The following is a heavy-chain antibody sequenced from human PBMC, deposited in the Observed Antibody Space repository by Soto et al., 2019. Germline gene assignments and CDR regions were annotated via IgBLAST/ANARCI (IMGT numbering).Heavy chain of an antibody. Sequence: QITLKESGPPLVKPTQTLTLTCTFSGFSLSTSGVGVGWSRQPPGKALEWLALIYWDDDNRYSPSLKSRLTITKDTSKNQVVLTMTNMDPVDTATYYCAHVYGGYDNCDYWSQGTLVTVSS. CDR1: GFSLSTSGVG. D-gene: IGHD5-12*01. V-gene: IGHV2-5*02. CDR2: IYWDDDN. J-gene: IGHJ4*02. CDR3: AHVYGGYDNCDY.